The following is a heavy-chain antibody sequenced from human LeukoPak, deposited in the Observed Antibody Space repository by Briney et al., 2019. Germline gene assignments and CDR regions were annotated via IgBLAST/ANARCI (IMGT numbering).Heavy chain of an antibody. V-gene: IGHV1-8*01. J-gene: IGHJ6*03. D-gene: IGHD4-17*01. CDR2: MNPNSVNT. CDR1: GYTFTSYD. Sequence: ASVKVSCKASGYTFTSYDINWVRQATGQGLERTGWMNPNSVNTGYAQKFQGRVTMTRNTSISTAYMELSSLSSEDTAVYYCARVSYGDYGYYYYMDVWGKGTTVTISS. CDR3: ARVSYGDYGYYYYMDV.